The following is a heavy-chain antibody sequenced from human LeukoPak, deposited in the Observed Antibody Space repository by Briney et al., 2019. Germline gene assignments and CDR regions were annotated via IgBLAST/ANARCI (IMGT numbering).Heavy chain of an antibody. V-gene: IGHV4-61*02. CDR1: GGSIYSGSYY. CDR3: ARVGYSYGYLDY. CDR2: IYTSGST. J-gene: IGHJ4*02. D-gene: IGHD5-18*01. Sequence: SQTLSLTCTVSGGSIYSGSYYWSWIRQPAGKGLEWIGRIYTSGSTNYNPSLKSRVTISVDTSKNQFSLKLSSVTAADTAVYYCARVGYSYGYLDYWGQGTLVTVSS.